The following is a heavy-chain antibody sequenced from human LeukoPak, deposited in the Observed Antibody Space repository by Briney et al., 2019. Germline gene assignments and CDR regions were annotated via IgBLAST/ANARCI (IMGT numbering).Heavy chain of an antibody. CDR3: ARDLQEFDS. V-gene: IGHV3-21*01. CDR2: IISSSASI. J-gene: IGHJ4*02. CDR1: GVDFNTYT. Sequence: GGSLRLSCAAAGVDFNTYTMNLVRQAPGKGLEWVASIISSSASISYADSMKGRFTISRDNAKKTVYLHMSSVRAEDTAVYYCARDLQEFDSWGQGTLVTVSS.